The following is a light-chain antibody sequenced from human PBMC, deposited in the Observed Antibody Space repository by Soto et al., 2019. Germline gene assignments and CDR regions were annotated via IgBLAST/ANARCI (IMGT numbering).Light chain of an antibody. J-gene: IGLJ2*01. CDR1: SSNIGAGYD. CDR3: QSYDSSLSGSV. Sequence: QSVLTQPPSVSGAPGQRVTISCTGSSSNIGAGYDVHWYQQLPGTAPKLLIHGNSNRPSGVPDRFSGYKSGTSASLAITGLQAEDEADYYCQSYDSSLSGSVFGGGTKLTVL. CDR2: GNS. V-gene: IGLV1-40*01.